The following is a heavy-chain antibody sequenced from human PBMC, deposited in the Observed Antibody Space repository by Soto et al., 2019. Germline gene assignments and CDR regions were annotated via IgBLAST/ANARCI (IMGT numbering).Heavy chain of an antibody. CDR3: ARDGIHTYYYDSSGYYWFDP. J-gene: IGHJ5*02. CDR2: IIPIFGTA. CDR1: GGTFSSYA. D-gene: IGHD3-22*01. Sequence: SVKVSCKASGGTFSSYAISWVRQAPGQGLEWMGGIIPIFGTANYAQKFQGRVTITADESTSTAYMELSSLRSEDTAVYYCARDGIHTYYYDSSGYYWFDPWGQGTPVTVSS. V-gene: IGHV1-69*13.